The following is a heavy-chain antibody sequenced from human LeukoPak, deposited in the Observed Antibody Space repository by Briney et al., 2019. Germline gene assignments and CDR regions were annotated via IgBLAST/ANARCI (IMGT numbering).Heavy chain of an antibody. CDR1: EFTFSSYS. CDR2: ITNSGNSK. CDR3: ARGFAAVAYYYYYGMDV. Sequence: GGSLRLSCAASEFTFSSYSMNWVRQAPGKGLEWVSYITNSGNSKSYADSVKGRFTISRDNTKNSLYLQMNGLRAEDTAVYYCARGFAAVAYYYYYGMDVWGQGTTVTVSS. J-gene: IGHJ6*02. D-gene: IGHD6-19*01. V-gene: IGHV3-48*01.